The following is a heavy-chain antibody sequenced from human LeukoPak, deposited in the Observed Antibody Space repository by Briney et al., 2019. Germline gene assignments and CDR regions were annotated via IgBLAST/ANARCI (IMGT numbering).Heavy chain of an antibody. J-gene: IGHJ4*02. Sequence: SQTLSLTCTVSGGSINSGDYYWSWIRQPPGKGLELIGYIYYSGSTFYNPSLKSRLIISVDRSMNHFSLNLSSLTAADTAVYYCARVTFSGFFDYWGQGRLVTVSS. D-gene: IGHD2/OR15-2a*01. V-gene: IGHV4-30-4*01. CDR3: ARVTFSGFFDY. CDR2: IYYSGST. CDR1: GGSINSGDYY.